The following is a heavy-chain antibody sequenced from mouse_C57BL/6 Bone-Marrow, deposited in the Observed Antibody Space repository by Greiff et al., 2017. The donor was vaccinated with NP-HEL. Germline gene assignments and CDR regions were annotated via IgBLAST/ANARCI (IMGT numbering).Heavy chain of an antibody. CDR1: GYSITSGYY. CDR3: ARRHRGFAY. J-gene: IGHJ3*01. V-gene: IGHV3-6*01. Sequence: EVQLVESGPGLVKPSQSLSLTCSVTGYSITSGYYWNWIRQFPGNKLEWMGYISYDGSNNYNPSLKNRISITRDTSKNQFFLKLNSVTTEDTATYYCARRHRGFAYWGQGTLVTVSA. D-gene: IGHD6-1*01. CDR2: ISYDGSN.